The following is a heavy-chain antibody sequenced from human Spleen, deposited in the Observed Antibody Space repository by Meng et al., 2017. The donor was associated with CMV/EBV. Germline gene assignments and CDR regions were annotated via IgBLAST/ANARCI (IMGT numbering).Heavy chain of an antibody. Sequence: KVSCKASGYTFISYSIHWVRQTAGQGLEWMGIINPGTGSTTYAQKFQGRATMTRDTSTTTVYMELSSLRSEDTAVYYCATAPGGCDSWGQGTLVTVSS. CDR2: INPGTGST. CDR3: ATAPGGCDS. CDR1: GYTFISYS. J-gene: IGHJ4*02. D-gene: IGHD1-14*01. V-gene: IGHV1-46*01.